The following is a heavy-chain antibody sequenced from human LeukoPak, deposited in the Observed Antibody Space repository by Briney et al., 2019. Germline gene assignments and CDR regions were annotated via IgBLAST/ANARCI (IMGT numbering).Heavy chain of an antibody. D-gene: IGHD3-9*01. CDR2: IRSSSSYI. CDR3: FKHKTAYDILTGYPSDAFDI. J-gene: IGHJ3*02. Sequence: GGSLRLSCAASGFTFRSYSMNWLLQAPGKGLEWVSSIRSSSSYIYYADSVKGRFTISRDNAKNSLYLQMNSLRAEDTAVYFFFKHKTAYDILTGYPSDAFDIWGQGTMVTVSS. CDR1: GFTFRSYS. V-gene: IGHV3-21*01.